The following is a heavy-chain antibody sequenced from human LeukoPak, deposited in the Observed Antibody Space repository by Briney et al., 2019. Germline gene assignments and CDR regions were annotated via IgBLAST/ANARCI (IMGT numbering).Heavy chain of an antibody. CDR3: ARTNLDCKNGVCYDY. Sequence: ASVKVSCKASGYTFTSYAMHWVRQAPGQRLEWMGWISVYNHGTYYAQKFQGRVTVTTDTSTSTAYMELRSLRSDDTAVYYCARTNLDCKNGVCYDYWGQGTLVTVSS. V-gene: IGHV1-3*01. J-gene: IGHJ4*02. CDR2: ISVYNHGT. D-gene: IGHD2-8*01. CDR1: GYTFTSYA.